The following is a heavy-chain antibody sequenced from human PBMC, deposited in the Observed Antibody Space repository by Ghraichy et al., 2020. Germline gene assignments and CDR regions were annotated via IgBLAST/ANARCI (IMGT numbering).Heavy chain of an antibody. CDR1: GFTFSSYA. J-gene: IGHJ4*02. D-gene: IGHD2-2*01. Sequence: GGSLRLSCAASGFTFSSYAMSWVRQAAGKGLEGVSVISGSGGSTYYADAAKGRFTISRDNSKITLYLQMNNLRADDTAVYYCAGERNRVVSADHSGWSNDYYFDYWGQGTLVTVPS. CDR2: ISGSGGST. CDR3: AGERNRVVSADHSGWSNDYYFDY. V-gene: IGHV3-23*01.